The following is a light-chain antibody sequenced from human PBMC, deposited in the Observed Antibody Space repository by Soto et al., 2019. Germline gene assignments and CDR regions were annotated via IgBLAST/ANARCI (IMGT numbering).Light chain of an antibody. Sequence: ELVVKQSPAPLSVSPGERATLSCRASQSVSSNLAWYQQKPGQAPRLLIYGASTRATGIPARFSGSGSGTDFTLTISSLEPEDFAVYFCQERNRWPRGTFGAGTKVDIK. CDR3: QERNRWPRGT. V-gene: IGKV3-15*01. J-gene: IGKJ4*01. CDR1: QSVSSN. CDR2: GAS.